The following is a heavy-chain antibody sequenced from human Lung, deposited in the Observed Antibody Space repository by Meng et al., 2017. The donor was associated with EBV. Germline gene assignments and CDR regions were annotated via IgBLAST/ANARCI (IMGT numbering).Heavy chain of an antibody. V-gene: IGHV4-30-4*01. CDR3: ARECCSGGSCYPDY. D-gene: IGHD2-15*01. J-gene: IGHJ4*02. CDR2: IYYSGST. CDR1: GGSISSGDYY. Sequence: LHYSGRGLVQPSQTLSLTCTAPGGSISSGDYYWSWIRQPPGKGLEWIGYIYYSGSTYYNPSLKSRVTRSVDTSKTQFSLKLSSVTAADTAEYYCARECCSGGSCYPDYWGQGTLVTVSS.